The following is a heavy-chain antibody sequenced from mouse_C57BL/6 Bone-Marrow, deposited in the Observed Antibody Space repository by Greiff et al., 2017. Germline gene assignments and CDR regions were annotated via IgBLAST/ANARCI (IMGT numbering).Heavy chain of an antibody. Sequence: VQLQQPGAELVRPGTSVKLSCKASGYTFTSYWMHWVKQRPGQGLEWIGVIDPSDSYTNYNQKFKGKATLTVDTSSSTAYMQLSSLTSEDTAVYYCARGQLRYYFDDWGKGTTLTVSS. J-gene: IGHJ2*01. D-gene: IGHD3-2*02. CDR3: ARGQLRYYFDD. CDR1: GYTFTSYW. V-gene: IGHV1-59*01. CDR2: IDPSDSYT.